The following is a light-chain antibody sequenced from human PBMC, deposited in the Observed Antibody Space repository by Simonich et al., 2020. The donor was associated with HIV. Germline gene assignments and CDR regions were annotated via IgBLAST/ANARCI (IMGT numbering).Light chain of an antibody. CDR2: AAS. Sequence: DIQMTQSPSSLSASVGDRVTITCRASQGISNSLAWYQQKPGKAPKLLLYAASRLESGVPSRFSGSGSGTDFTLTISSLEPEDFAVYYCQQRSNSYTFGQGTKLEI. J-gene: IGKJ2*01. V-gene: IGKV1-NL1*01. CDR3: QQRSNSYT. CDR1: QGISNS.